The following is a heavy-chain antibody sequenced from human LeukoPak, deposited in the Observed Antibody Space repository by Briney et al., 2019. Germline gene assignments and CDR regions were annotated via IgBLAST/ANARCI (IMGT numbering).Heavy chain of an antibody. CDR1: GGSISSYY. D-gene: IGHD6-19*01. J-gene: IGHJ4*02. V-gene: IGHV4-59*01. CDR2: IYYSGST. CDR3: ARAVAVAGTWVDY. Sequence: SETLSLTCTVSGGSISSYYWSWIRQPPGKGLEWIGYIYYSGSTNYNPSLKSRVTISVDTSKNQFSLKLSSVTAADTAVYYCARAVAVAGTWVDYRGQGTLVTVSS.